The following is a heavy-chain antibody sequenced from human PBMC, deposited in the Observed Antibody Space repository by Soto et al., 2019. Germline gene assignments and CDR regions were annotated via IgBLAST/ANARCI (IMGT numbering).Heavy chain of an antibody. V-gene: IGHV3-48*02. D-gene: IGHD6-13*01. J-gene: IGHJ4*02. CDR1: GFTFSTYS. CDR2: ISSNSRTI. CDR3: ARGHSSSWNLNFDC. Sequence: HPGGSLRLSCAASGFTFSTYSMNWVRQAPGKGLEWVSYISSNSRTIYDADSVKGRFTISRDNAKNSLYLQMNSLSDEDTAVYYCARGHSSSWNLNFDCWGQGTLVTVSS.